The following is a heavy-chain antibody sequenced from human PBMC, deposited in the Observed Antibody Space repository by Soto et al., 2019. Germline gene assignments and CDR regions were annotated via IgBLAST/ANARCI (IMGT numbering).Heavy chain of an antibody. Sequence: QVQLVEFGGGVVQPGRSLRLSCAASGFTFSSHGMHWVRQAPGKGLEWVAITSYDGSNIYYIDSVKGRFTISRDNSKNTLYLQMKRLRPEDAAVYYCAKDRPFDIWGQGTTVTVSS. CDR3: AKDRPFDI. CDR2: TSYDGSNI. J-gene: IGHJ3*02. CDR1: GFTFSSHG. V-gene: IGHV3-30*18.